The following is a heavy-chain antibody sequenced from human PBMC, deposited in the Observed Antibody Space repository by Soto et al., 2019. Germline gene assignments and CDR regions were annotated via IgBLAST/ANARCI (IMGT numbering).Heavy chain of an antibody. D-gene: IGHD6-13*01. CDR1: GFTFSSYG. Sequence: GSLRLSCAASGFTFSSYGLHWVRQAPGKGLEWVAVIWYDGSNKHYADSVKGRFTISRDNSKNTLYLQMNSLRAEDTAVYYCARGGSSWRKAAPSLVSHWFDPWGQGTLVTVS. CDR3: ARGGSSWRKAAPSLVSHWFDP. CDR2: IWYDGSNK. V-gene: IGHV3-33*01. J-gene: IGHJ5*02.